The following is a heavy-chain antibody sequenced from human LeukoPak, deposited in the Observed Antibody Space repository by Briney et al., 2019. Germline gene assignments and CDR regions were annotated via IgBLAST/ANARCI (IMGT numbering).Heavy chain of an antibody. CDR2: IIPIFGTA. Sequence: SVKVSCKASGGTFSSYVISWVRQAPGQGLEWMGRIIPIFGTANYAQKSQGRVTITTDESTSTAYMELSSLRSEDTAVYYCARDLVIAPKQNYYYYYMDVWGKGTTVTVSS. D-gene: IGHD6-13*01. V-gene: IGHV1-69*05. CDR3: ARDLVIAPKQNYYYYYMDV. J-gene: IGHJ6*03. CDR1: GGTFSSYV.